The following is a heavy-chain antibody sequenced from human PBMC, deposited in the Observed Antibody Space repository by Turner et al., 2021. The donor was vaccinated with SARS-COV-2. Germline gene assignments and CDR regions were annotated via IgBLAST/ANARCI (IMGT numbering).Heavy chain of an antibody. CDR3: ARVGGAFDI. CDR2: INPGGDTT. V-gene: IGHV1-46*01. CDR1: GYTFTSYY. Sequence: QVQLVQSGAEVKKPGASVKVSCKASGYTFTSYYMHWVRQAPGQGLEWMGIINPGGDTTSYAQKFQDRVTMTRDTSTSTLYMELNSLRSEDTAVYYCARVGGAFDIWGQGTMVTVSS. J-gene: IGHJ3*02.